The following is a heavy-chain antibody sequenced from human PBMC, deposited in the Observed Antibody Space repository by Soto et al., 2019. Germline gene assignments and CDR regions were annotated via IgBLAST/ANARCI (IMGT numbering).Heavy chain of an antibody. D-gene: IGHD3-9*01. CDR1: GFTFSDYY. CDR3: ARLVYDILTGYLDYYMDV. Sequence: GGSLRLSCAASGFTFSDYYMSWIRQAPGKGLEWVSYISSSGSTIYYADSVKGRFTISRDNAKNSLYLQMNSLRAEDTAVYYCARLVYDILTGYLDYYMDVWGKGTTVTVSS. V-gene: IGHV3-11*01. J-gene: IGHJ6*03. CDR2: ISSSGSTI.